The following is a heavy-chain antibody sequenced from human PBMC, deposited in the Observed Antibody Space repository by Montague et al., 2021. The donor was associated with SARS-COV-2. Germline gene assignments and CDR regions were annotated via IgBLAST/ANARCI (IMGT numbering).Heavy chain of an antibody. CDR1: GASFSDYH. CDR2: INYGGST. D-gene: IGHD1-1*01. Sequence: SETLSLTCAVYGASFSDYHWPWIRQSPGEGLEWIGQINYGGSTKYNPSLKSRVTISIDTSKNQFSLKLTSVTAADTAVYYCARGAPGYWGQGTLVTVSS. CDR3: ARGAPGY. J-gene: IGHJ4*02. V-gene: IGHV4-34*01.